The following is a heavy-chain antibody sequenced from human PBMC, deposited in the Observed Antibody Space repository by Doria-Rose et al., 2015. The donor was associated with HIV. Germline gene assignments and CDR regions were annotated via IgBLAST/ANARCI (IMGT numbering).Heavy chain of an antibody. V-gene: IGHV3-66*01. Sequence: APGKGLEWVSVIYSGGSTYYADSVKGRFTISRDNSKNTLYLQMNSLRAEDTAVYYCARDRNYYDSSGYTYYFDYWGQGTLVTVSS. J-gene: IGHJ4*02. D-gene: IGHD3-22*01. CDR2: IYSGGST. CDR3: ARDRNYYDSSGYTYYFDY.